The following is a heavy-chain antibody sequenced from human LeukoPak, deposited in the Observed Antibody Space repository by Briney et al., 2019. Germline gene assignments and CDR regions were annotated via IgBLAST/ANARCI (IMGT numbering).Heavy chain of an antibody. D-gene: IGHD4-23*01. CDR3: ARVRWTVVSPYYFDY. CDR2: IYYSGST. CDR1: GGSISSYH. V-gene: IGHV4-59*01. Sequence: SETLSLTCTVSGGSISSYHWSWIRQPPGKGLEWIGYIYYSGSTNYNPSLKSRVTISVDTSKNQFSLKLSSVTAADTAVYYCARVRWTVVSPYYFDYWGQGTLVTVSS. J-gene: IGHJ4*02.